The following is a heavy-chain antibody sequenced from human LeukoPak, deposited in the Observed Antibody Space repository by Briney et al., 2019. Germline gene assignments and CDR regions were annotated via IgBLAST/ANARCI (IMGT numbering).Heavy chain of an antibody. Sequence: EASVKVSCKASGYTFTSYDINWVRQATGQGLEWMGWMNPNSGNTGYAQKFQGRVTMTRNTSISTAYMELSSLRSEDTAVYYCARELPPYYKQQDDYWGQGTLVTVSS. CDR1: GYTFTSYD. D-gene: IGHD3-10*01. CDR3: ARELPPYYKQQDDY. V-gene: IGHV1-8*01. CDR2: MNPNSGNT. J-gene: IGHJ4*02.